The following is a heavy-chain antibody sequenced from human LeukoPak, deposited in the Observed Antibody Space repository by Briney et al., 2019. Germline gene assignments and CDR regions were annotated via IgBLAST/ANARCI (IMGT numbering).Heavy chain of an antibody. CDR3: ARGTGSYTPGDAFDI. CDR2: IYYCGST. Sequence: SETLSLTCTVSGGSISSSSYYWGWIRQPPGKGLEWIGSIYYCGSTYYNPSLKSRVTISVDTSKNQFPLKLSSVTAADTAVYYCARGTGSYTPGDAFDIWGQGTMVTVSS. J-gene: IGHJ3*02. CDR1: GGSISSSSYY. D-gene: IGHD1-26*01. V-gene: IGHV4-39*01.